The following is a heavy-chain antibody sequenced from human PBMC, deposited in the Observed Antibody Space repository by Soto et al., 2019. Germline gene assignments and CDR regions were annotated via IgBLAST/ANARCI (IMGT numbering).Heavy chain of an antibody. V-gene: IGHV1-69*06. CDR3: ATLIGEGYSGTYALDY. Sequence: QVQLVQSGAEVKKPGSSVKVSCKASGGTFNNYAISWVRQAPGQGLEWRGGIIPLFGTANYAQKFEGRVTITAEKSTDTAYMELSSLKSEEKAVYYCATLIGEGYSGTYALDYWGQGTLVTVSS. CDR2: IIPLFGTA. CDR1: GGTFNNYA. D-gene: IGHD1-26*01. J-gene: IGHJ4*02.